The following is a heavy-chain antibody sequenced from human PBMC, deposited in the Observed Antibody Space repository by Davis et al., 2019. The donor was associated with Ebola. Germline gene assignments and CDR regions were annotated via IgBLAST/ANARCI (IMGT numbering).Heavy chain of an antibody. V-gene: IGHV7-4-1*02. D-gene: IGHD4-17*01. CDR3: ARSTGGYGDWVMDH. CDR2: INTNTGNP. CDR1: GYTFTSYA. J-gene: IGHJ4*02. Sequence: ASVKVSCKASGYTFTSYAMNWVRQAPGQGLEWMGWINTNTGNPTYAQGFTGRFVFSLDTSVSTAYLQISSLKAEDTAIYYCARSTGGYGDWVMDHWGQGTLVTVSS.